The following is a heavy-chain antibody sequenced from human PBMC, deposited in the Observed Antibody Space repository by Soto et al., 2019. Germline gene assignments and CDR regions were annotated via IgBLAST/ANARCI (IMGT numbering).Heavy chain of an antibody. CDR3: ARVIMTTVSASSDY. D-gene: IGHD4-4*01. CDR1: GGYISSSSYY. J-gene: IGHJ4*02. Sequence: SETLSLTCTVSGGYISSSSYYWGWIRQPPGKGLEWIGSIYYSGSTYYNPSLKSRVTISVDTSKNQFSLKLSSVTAADTAVYYCARVIMTTVSASSDYWGQGTLVTVSS. CDR2: IYYSGST. V-gene: IGHV4-39*01.